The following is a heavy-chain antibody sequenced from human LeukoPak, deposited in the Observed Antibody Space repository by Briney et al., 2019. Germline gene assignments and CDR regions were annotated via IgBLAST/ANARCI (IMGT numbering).Heavy chain of an antibody. J-gene: IGHJ4*02. Sequence: GGSLRLSCAASGFSFNNYAVTSVRQAPGRGLEWVSTISSRGDSTYDADSVRGRYTSSRDNSQNSLYLQMHSLRAEDTAVYYCAKGPRPDISVAHTLERWGQGTLVTVSS. CDR1: GFSFNNYA. CDR3: AKGPRPDISVAHTLER. V-gene: IGHV3-23*01. D-gene: IGHD6-19*01. CDR2: ISSRGDST.